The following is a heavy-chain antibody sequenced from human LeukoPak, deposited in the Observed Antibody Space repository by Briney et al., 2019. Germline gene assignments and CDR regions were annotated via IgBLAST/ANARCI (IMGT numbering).Heavy chain of an antibody. V-gene: IGHV4-59*08. CDR2: IYYSGST. CDR3: ARHGAYSYSSPFDI. J-gene: IGHJ3*02. Sequence: PWETLSLTCSVSGGTSSNYYWSWIRQPPGKGLEWMGYIYYSGSTKSNASIYKRGITFVEPTKNQFSLRQISMTAADKTAYYCARHGAYSYSSPFDIWRQATMV. D-gene: IGHD6-6*01. CDR1: GGTSSNYY.